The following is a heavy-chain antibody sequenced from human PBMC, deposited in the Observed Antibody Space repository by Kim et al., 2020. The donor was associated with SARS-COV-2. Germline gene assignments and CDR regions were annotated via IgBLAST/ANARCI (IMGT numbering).Heavy chain of an antibody. CDR2: ISYDGSNK. D-gene: IGHD1-26*01. CDR1: GFTFSSYA. Sequence: GGSLRLSCAASGFTFSSYAMHWVRQAPGKGLEWVAVISYDGSNKYYADSVKGRFTISRDNSKNTLYLQMNSLRAEDTAVYYCARTNIVGATTNWYFDLWGRGNLVTVSS. V-gene: IGHV3-30-3*01. CDR3: ARTNIVGATTNWYFDL. J-gene: IGHJ2*01.